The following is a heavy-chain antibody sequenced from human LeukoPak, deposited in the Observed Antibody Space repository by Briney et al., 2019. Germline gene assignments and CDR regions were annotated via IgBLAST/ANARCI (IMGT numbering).Heavy chain of an antibody. CDR2: IYYSGST. J-gene: IGHJ4*02. V-gene: IGHV4-59*01. CDR3: ARDSGMDGGNLVY. Sequence: SETLSLTCTVSGGSISSYYWSWIRQPPGKGLEWIGYIYYSGSTKYNPSLKSRVTISVDTSKNQFSLKLSSVTAADTAVYYCARDSGMDGGNLVYWGQGTLVTVSS. CDR1: GGSISSYY. D-gene: IGHD4-23*01.